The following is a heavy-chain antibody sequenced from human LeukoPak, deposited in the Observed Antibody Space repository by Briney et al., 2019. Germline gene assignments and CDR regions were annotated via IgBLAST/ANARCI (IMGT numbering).Heavy chain of an antibody. CDR1: GGSISSGGYY. CDR2: IYYSGST. J-gene: IGHJ4*02. D-gene: IGHD3-3*01. Sequence: RASETLSLTCTVSGGSISSGGYYWSRIRQHPGKGLEWIGYIYYSGSTYYNPSLESRVTISVDTSKNQFSLKLSSVTAADTAVYYCARTTHVDYDFWSGPATYYFDYWGQGTLVTVSS. CDR3: ARTTHVDYDFWSGPATYYFDY. V-gene: IGHV4-31*03.